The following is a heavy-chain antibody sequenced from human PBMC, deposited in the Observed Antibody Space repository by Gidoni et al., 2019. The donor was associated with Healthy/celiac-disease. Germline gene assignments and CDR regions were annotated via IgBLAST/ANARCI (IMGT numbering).Heavy chain of an antibody. CDR3: ARVWWSGYYPYYYYMDV. J-gene: IGHJ6*03. V-gene: IGHV4-61*01. D-gene: IGHD3-3*01. Sequence: QVQLQESGPGLVKPSETLSLTCTVSGGSFSSGSYYWSWIRQPQGKGLEWIGYIYYSGSTNYNPALKSRVTISVDTSKNQFSLKLSSVTAADTAVYYCARVWWSGYYPYYYYMDVWGKGTTVTVSS. CDR1: GGSFSSGSYY. CDR2: IYYSGST.